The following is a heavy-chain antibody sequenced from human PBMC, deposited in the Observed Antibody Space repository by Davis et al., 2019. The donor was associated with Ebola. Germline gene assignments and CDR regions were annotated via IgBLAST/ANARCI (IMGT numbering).Heavy chain of an antibody. J-gene: IGHJ6*02. CDR3: ARETTALYYGMDV. D-gene: IGHD1-14*01. Sequence: LVKVSCKASGATFSSYTISWVRQAPGQGLEWMGRIIPILGIANYAQKFQGRVTITADKSTSTAYMELSSLRSEDTAVYYCARETTALYYGMDVWGQGTTVTVSS. CDR1: GATFSSYT. CDR2: IIPILGIA. V-gene: IGHV1-69*04.